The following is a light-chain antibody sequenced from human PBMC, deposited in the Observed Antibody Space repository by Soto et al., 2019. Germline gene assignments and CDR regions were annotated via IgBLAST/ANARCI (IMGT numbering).Light chain of an antibody. Sequence: DIVMTQSPATLAVSPGERDTLSCTASQSVSSNLAWYQPKPGQAPRLLIYGASNRATGIPARFSGSGSGTDFSLTISSLQSEDFAVYYCQQYNNWPPITFGQGTRLEI. CDR1: QSVSSN. CDR2: GAS. V-gene: IGKV3-15*01. CDR3: QQYNNWPPIT. J-gene: IGKJ5*01.